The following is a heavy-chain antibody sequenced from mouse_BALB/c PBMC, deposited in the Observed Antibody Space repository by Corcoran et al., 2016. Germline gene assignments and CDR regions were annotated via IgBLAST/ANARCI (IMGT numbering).Heavy chain of an antibody. J-gene: IGHJ3*01. Sequence: QIQLVQSGPELKKPGETVKISCKASGCTFTNYGMNWVKQAPGKGLKWMGWINTYTGEPTYADDFKGRFAFSLETSASTAYLQINNLKNEDTATYFCAITTVVATFAYWGQGTLVTVSA. D-gene: IGHD1-1*01. CDR1: GCTFTNYG. V-gene: IGHV9-3-1*01. CDR2: INTYTGEP. CDR3: AITTVVATFAY.